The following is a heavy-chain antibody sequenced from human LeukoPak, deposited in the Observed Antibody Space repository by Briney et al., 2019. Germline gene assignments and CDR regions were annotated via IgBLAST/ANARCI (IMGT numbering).Heavy chain of an antibody. Sequence: GGSLRLSYAASGFTFSSYPMNWVRQAPGKGLEWVSAISGSGGSTYYAGSVKGRFTISRDNSKNTLFLQMNSLRVEDTAVYYCARGTDDSSGWYWLYWGQGTLVTVSS. J-gene: IGHJ4*02. V-gene: IGHV3-23*01. D-gene: IGHD6-19*01. CDR3: ARGTDDSSGWYWLY. CDR1: GFTFSSYP. CDR2: ISGSGGST.